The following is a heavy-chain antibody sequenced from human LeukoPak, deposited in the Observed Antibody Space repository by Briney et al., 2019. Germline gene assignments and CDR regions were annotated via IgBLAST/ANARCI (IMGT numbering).Heavy chain of an antibody. CDR1: GYTFTSYD. CDR3: ARRRGYSYVDAFDI. D-gene: IGHD5-18*01. V-gene: IGHV1-8*01. CDR2: MNPNSGNT. J-gene: IGHJ3*02. Sequence: GASVKVSCKASGYTFTSYDINWVRRATGQGLEWMGWMNPNSGNTGYAQKFQGRVTMTRNTSISTAYMELSSLRSEDTAVYYCARRRGYSYVDAFDIWGQGTMVTVSS.